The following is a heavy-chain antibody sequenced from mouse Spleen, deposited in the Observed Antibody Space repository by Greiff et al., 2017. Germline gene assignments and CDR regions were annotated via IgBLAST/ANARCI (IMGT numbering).Heavy chain of an antibody. V-gene: IGHV1-15*01. Sequence: VQLQQSGAELVRPGASVTLSCKASGYTFTDYEMHWVKQTPVHGLEWIGAIDPETGGTAYNQKFKGKAILTADKSSSTAYMELRSLTSEDSAVYYCTRETDGYYESVDVWGAGTTVTVSS. CDR2: IDPETGGT. CDR3: TRETDGYYESVDV. D-gene: IGHD2-3*01. CDR1: GYTFTDYE. J-gene: IGHJ1*01.